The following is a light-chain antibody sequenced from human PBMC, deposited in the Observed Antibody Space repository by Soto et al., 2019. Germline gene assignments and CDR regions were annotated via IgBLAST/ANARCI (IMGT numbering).Light chain of an antibody. Sequence: DIQMTQSPSSLSASVGDRVTITCRASQSISSYLNWYQQKPGKAPKLLIYDVSTLESGVPSRFSGGGSGTEFTLTITSLQPDDFATYYCQEYTTYSRTFGQGTKVEVK. J-gene: IGKJ1*01. V-gene: IGKV1-5*01. CDR1: QSISSY. CDR2: DVS. CDR3: QEYTTYSRT.